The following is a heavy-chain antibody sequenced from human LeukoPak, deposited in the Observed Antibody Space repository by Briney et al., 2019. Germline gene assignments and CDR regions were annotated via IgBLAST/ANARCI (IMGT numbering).Heavy chain of an antibody. CDR1: GYTFTGYY. Sequence: GASVKVSCKASGYTFTGYYMHWVRQAPGQGLEWMGWINPNSGGTNYAQKFQGRVTMTRDTSISTAYMELSRLGSDDTAVYYCARDSRVYYDFWSGYPPYYYYMDVWGKGTTVTVSS. J-gene: IGHJ6*03. D-gene: IGHD3-3*01. CDR2: INPNSGGT. CDR3: ARDSRVYYDFWSGYPPYYYYMDV. V-gene: IGHV1-2*02.